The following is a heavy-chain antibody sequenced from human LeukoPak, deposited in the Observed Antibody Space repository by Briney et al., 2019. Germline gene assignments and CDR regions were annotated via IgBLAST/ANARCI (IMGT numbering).Heavy chain of an antibody. CDR1: GFTFDDYT. Sequence: GGSLRLSCAASGFTFDDYTMHWVRQAPGKGLEWVSLISWDGGSTYYADSVKGRFTISRDNSKNSLYLQMNSLRTEDTALYYCAKGGSYGDYLDYWGQGTLVTVSS. D-gene: IGHD1-26*01. CDR2: ISWDGGST. J-gene: IGHJ4*02. V-gene: IGHV3-43*01. CDR3: AKGGSYGDYLDY.